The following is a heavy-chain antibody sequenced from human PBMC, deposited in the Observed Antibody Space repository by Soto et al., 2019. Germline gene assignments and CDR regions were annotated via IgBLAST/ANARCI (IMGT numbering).Heavy chain of an antibody. V-gene: IGHV4-59*01. CDR3: ARLDDYRNEPFAF. D-gene: IGHD4-4*01. J-gene: IGHJ4*02. CDR2: IYYTGST. CDR1: GGSLSGYY. Sequence: SETLSLTCTVSGGSLSGYYWTWIRQPPGKGLEWIGYIYYTGSTRYNPSLKSRPSLSVDTSKNQFSLMIKSVTAADTAVYYCARLDDYRNEPFAFWGRGTLVTVSS.